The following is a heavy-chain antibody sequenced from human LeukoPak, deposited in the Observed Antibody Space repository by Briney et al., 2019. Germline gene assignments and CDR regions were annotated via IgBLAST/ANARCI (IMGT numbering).Heavy chain of an antibody. CDR3: ARDDNYGSGQPDD. CDR1: GSPSTAIS. CDR2: FDPEDDEI. Sequence: SVKSPCRVFGSPSTAISMNWWRKPPEKGLEWLGGFDPEDDEIIYAQKFQGRVTMTTDTSTSTVYMELRSLRSDDTAVYYCARDDNYGSGQPDDWGQGTLVTVSS. J-gene: IGHJ4*02. D-gene: IGHD3-10*01. V-gene: IGHV1-24*01.